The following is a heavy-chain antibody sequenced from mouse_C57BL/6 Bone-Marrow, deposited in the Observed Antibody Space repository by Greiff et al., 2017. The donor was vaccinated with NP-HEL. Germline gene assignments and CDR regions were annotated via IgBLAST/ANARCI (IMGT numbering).Heavy chain of an antibody. D-gene: IGHD1-1*01. J-gene: IGHJ2*01. Sequence: VHVKQSGTVLARPGASVKMSCKTSGYTFTSYWMHWVKQRPGQGLEWIGAIYPGNSDTSYNQKFKGKAKLTAVTSASTAYMELSSLTNEDSAVYYCTRSYGSSYRYFDYWGQGTTLTVSS. CDR3: TRSYGSSYRYFDY. CDR2: IYPGNSDT. CDR1: GYTFTSYW. V-gene: IGHV1-5*01.